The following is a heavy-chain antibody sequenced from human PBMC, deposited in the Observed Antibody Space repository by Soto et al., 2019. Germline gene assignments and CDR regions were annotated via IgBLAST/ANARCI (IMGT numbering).Heavy chain of an antibody. Sequence: PWGSLRLSCAASGFTFSDHHMDCVRQAPGKWLEWVGRARNKAHSYTTAYAASVKGRFTISRDDSKNSLSLQMNSLKTEDTAVYFCARLMGTSFDLWGQGTLVTVSS. J-gene: IGHJ4*02. D-gene: IGHD2-8*01. V-gene: IGHV3-72*01. CDR2: ARNKAHSYTT. CDR3: ARLMGTSFDL. CDR1: GFTFSDHH.